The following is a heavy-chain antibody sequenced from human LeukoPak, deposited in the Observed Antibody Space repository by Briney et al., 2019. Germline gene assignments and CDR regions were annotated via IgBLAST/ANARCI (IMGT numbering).Heavy chain of an antibody. D-gene: IGHD2-2*01. CDR1: GGSISSYY. J-gene: IGHJ6*03. Sequence: SETLSLTCTVSGGSISSYYWSWIRQPAGKGLEWIGRIYTSGSTNYNPSLKSRVTMSVDTSKNQFSLKLSSVTAADTAVYYCARDIVVVPAVLRDYYYYMDVWGKGTTVTVSS. CDR3: ARDIVVVPAVLRDYYYYMDV. CDR2: IYTSGST. V-gene: IGHV4-4*07.